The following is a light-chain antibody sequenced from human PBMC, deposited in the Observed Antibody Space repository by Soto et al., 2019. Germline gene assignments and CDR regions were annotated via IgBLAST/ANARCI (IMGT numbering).Light chain of an antibody. CDR2: KAS. V-gene: IGKV1-5*03. J-gene: IGKJ5*01. Sequence: DIQMTQSPSTLSASVGDRVTITCRASQSISSWLAWYQQKPGKAPKSLLYKASSLESGGPSRFIGSGSGTEFTLTISSLQPDDFATYYCQQYNSYPITFGQGTRLEIK. CDR3: QQYNSYPIT. CDR1: QSISSW.